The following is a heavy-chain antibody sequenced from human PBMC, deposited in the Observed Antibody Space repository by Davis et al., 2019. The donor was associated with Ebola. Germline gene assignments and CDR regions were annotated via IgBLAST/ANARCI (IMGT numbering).Heavy chain of an antibody. J-gene: IGHJ4*02. CDR1: GFTFSSYA. V-gene: IGHV3-23*01. D-gene: IGHD1-26*01. CDR2: ISSSSSTI. CDR3: AKSLVGATVFDY. Sequence: PGGSLRLSCAASGFTFSSYAMSWVRQAPGKGLEWVSYISSSSSTIYYADSVKGRFTISRDISKNTLYLQMNSLRVEDTAVYYCAKSLVGATVFDYWGPGTLVTVSS.